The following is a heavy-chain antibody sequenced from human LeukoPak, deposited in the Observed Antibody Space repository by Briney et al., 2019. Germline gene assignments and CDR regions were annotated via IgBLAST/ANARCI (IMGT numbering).Heavy chain of an antibody. Sequence: SETLSPTCAVYGGSFSGYYWSWIRQPPGKGLEWIGEINHSGSTNYNPSLKSRVTISVDTSKNQFSLKLSSVTAADTAVYYCARGTHYYDSSGYNNWGQGTLVTVSS. D-gene: IGHD3-22*01. V-gene: IGHV4-34*01. CDR2: INHSGST. J-gene: IGHJ4*02. CDR3: ARGTHYYDSSGYNN. CDR1: GGSFSGYY.